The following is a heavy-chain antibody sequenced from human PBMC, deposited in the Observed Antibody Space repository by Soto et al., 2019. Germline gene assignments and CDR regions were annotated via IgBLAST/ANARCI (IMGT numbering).Heavy chain of an antibody. CDR1: GYSFTSYW. J-gene: IGHJ6*02. Sequence: PGESLKISCKGSGYSFTSYWISWVRQMPGKGLEWMGRVDPSDSYTNYSPSFQGHVTISADKSISTAYLQWSSLKASDTAMYYCARHTGGDYYYYGMDVWGQGTTVNVSS. CDR3: ARHTGGDYYYYGMDV. CDR2: VDPSDSYT. V-gene: IGHV5-10-1*01. D-gene: IGHD5-18*01.